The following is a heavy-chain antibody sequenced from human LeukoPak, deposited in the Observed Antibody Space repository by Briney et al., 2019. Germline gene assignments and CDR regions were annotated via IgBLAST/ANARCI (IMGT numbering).Heavy chain of an antibody. D-gene: IGHD3-22*01. J-gene: IGHJ4*02. CDR3: ARGEYYDSSGCDY. Sequence: GRSLRLSCAASGFTFSSYGTHWVRQAPGKGLEWVAVIWYDGSNKYYADSVKGRFTISRDNSKNTLYLQMNSLRAEDTAVYYCARGEYYDSSGCDYWGQGTLVTVSS. CDR1: GFTFSSYG. V-gene: IGHV3-33*01. CDR2: IWYDGSNK.